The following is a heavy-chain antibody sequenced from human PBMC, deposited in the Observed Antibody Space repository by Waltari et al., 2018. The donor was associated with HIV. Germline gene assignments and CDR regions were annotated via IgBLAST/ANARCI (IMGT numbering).Heavy chain of an antibody. D-gene: IGHD3-22*01. V-gene: IGHV4-59*08. J-gene: IGHJ3*02. CDR1: GGSIRTYY. CDR2: IYYSGST. CDR3: ARHLRPYDSSGGGAFDI. Sequence: QVQLQESGPGLVKPSETLSLTCSVSGGSIRTYYWSWIRQPPGKGLEWIGYIYYSGSTNYNPALKSRATISVDTSKNLFYLKLSSVTAADTAVYYCARHLRPYDSSGGGAFDIWGQGTMVTVSS.